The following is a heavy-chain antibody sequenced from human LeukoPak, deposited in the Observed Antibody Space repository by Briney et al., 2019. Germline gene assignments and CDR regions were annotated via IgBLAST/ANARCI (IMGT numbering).Heavy chain of an antibody. V-gene: IGHV3-21*01. CDR3: ARAQTAAAGTGPFDI. CDR2: IKSVDT. J-gene: IGHJ3*02. CDR1: GFTFSSYG. Sequence: KPGGSLRLSCAASGFTFSSYGMHWVRQAPGKGLEWVSSIKSVDTYYADSVTGRFTISRDNAKNSVYLQMDSLRAEDTAVYYCARAQTAAAGTGPFDIWGQGTLVTVSS. D-gene: IGHD6-13*01.